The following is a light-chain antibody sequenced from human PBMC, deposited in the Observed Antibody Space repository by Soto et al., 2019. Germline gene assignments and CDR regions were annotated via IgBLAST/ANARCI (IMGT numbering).Light chain of an antibody. V-gene: IGLV1-40*01. CDR2: GDN. J-gene: IGLJ1*01. CDR1: SSNIGANYD. CDR3: QSYDSSLNRV. Sequence: QSVLSQPPSVSGAPGQGITISCTGSSSNIGANYDVHWYLQVPGTAPKLLMSGDNNRPSGVADRFSGSKSGTSASLAITRLQAEDEADYYCQSYDSSLNRVFGTGTKLTVL.